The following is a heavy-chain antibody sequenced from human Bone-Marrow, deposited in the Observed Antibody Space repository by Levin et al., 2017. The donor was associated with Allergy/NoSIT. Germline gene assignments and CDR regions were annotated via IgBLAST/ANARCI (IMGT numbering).Heavy chain of an antibody. CDR2: ITTTETTT. J-gene: IGHJ4*02. CDR1: GFNFSNFA. Sequence: PGGSLRLSCATSGFNFSNFAMTWVRQAPGKGLEWVATITTTETTTYYADSVKGRFTVSRDNSKNALSLQMNSLRVEDTALYYCAVKSRLEYWGQGTPVTVSA. V-gene: IGHV3-23*01. CDR3: AVKSRLEY. D-gene: IGHD2/OR15-2a*01.